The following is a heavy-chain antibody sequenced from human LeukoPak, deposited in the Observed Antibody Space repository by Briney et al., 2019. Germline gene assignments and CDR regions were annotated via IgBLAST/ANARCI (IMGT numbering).Heavy chain of an antibody. CDR2: IRYDGSNK. Sequence: GGSLRLSCAGSGFTFSAYGMHWVRQAPGKGLEWVAFIRYDGSNKYYADSVKGRFTISRDNSKNTVYLQMNSLRPEDTAMYHCAKEYSGSFEYWGQGTLVIVSS. CDR3: AKEYSGSFEY. J-gene: IGHJ4*02. CDR1: GFTFSAYG. V-gene: IGHV3-30*02. D-gene: IGHD1-26*01.